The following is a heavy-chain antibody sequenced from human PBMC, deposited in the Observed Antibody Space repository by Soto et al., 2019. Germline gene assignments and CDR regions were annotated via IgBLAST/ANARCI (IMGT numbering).Heavy chain of an antibody. Sequence: SVKVSCKASGYASTSYAMSWVPQAHGQGLEWMGWISAYNGNTNYAQKLQGRVTMTTDTSTSTAYMELRSLRSDDTAVYYCARLALFGVVVRDDRFEPWGQGTLVTVAS. CDR1: GYASTSYA. V-gene: IGHV1-18*01. CDR2: ISAYNGNT. D-gene: IGHD3-3*01. J-gene: IGHJ5*02. CDR3: ARLALFGVVVRDDRFEP.